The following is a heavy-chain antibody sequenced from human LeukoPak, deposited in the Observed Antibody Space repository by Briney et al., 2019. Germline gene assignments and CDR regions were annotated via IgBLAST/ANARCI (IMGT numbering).Heavy chain of an antibody. J-gene: IGHJ4*02. Sequence: PSETLSLTCTVSGGSISSGGYYWRWIRQHPGKGLEWIGYIYYSGSTYYNPSLKSRVTISVDTSKNQFSLKLSSVTAADTAVYYCARGWEGATALEMSPNYFDYWGQGTLVTVSS. D-gene: IGHD1-26*01. CDR3: ARGWEGATALEMSPNYFDY. CDR2: IYYSGST. V-gene: IGHV4-31*03. CDR1: GGSISSGGYY.